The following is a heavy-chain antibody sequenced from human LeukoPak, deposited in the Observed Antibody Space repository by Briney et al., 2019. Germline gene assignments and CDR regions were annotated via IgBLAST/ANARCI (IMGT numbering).Heavy chain of an antibody. V-gene: IGHV3-30*04. CDR2: ISYDGSNK. D-gene: IGHD6-25*01. CDR3: ARRISGYSSGWNAFDI. Sequence: GGSLRLSCAASGFTFSSYAMHWVRQAPGKGLEWVAVISYDGSNKYYADSAKGRFTISRDNSKNTLYLQMNSLRAEDTAVYYCARRISGYSSGWNAFDIWGQGTMVTVSS. CDR1: GFTFSSYA. J-gene: IGHJ3*02.